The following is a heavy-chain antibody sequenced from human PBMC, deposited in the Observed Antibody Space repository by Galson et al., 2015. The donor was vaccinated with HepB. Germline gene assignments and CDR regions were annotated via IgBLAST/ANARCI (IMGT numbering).Heavy chain of an antibody. CDR2: INPSGGST. J-gene: IGHJ4*02. Sequence: SVKVSCKASGYTFTSYYMHWVRQAPGQGLEWMGIINPSGGSTSYAQKFQGRVTMTRDTSTSTVYMELSSLRSGDTAVYYCASGHGTILSPLDYWGQGTLVTVSS. CDR3: ASGHGTILSPLDY. CDR1: GYTFTSYY. D-gene: IGHD3-3*01. V-gene: IGHV1-46*01.